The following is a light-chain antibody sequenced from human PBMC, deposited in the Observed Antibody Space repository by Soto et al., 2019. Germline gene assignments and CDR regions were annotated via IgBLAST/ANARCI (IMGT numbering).Light chain of an antibody. Sequence: EIVLTQSPGTLSLSPGERGTLSCRASQNLGTLYLAWFQQKSGQAPRLLIYSASRRATGIPDRFTGSGSGTDFTLTINRVEPEDFAVYFCQQYAGSPRTVGQGTKV. CDR1: QNLGTLY. V-gene: IGKV3-20*01. J-gene: IGKJ1*01. CDR2: SAS. CDR3: QQYAGSPRT.